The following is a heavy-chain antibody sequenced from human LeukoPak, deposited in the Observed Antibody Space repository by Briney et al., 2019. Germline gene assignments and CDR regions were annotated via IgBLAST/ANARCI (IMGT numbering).Heavy chain of an antibody. CDR1: GFTFSSYA. CDR3: SKDLTSDFGGDFDP. Sequence: GGSLRLSCAASGFTFSSYAMSWVRQAPGKGLEWVALIGFDGSHKYYADSVKGRFTISRDNSKSTVYLQMNSLRAEDTAVYYCSKDLTSDFGGDFDPWGQGTLVTVSS. V-gene: IGHV3-30*02. CDR2: IGFDGSHK. J-gene: IGHJ5*02. D-gene: IGHD3-10*01.